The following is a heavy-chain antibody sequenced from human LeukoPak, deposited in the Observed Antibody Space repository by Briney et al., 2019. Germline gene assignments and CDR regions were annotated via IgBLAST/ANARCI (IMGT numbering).Heavy chain of an antibody. CDR3: ARDHSAAATRPY. D-gene: IGHD6-13*01. V-gene: IGHV3-21*01. J-gene: IGHJ4*02. CDR1: GFTFSSYS. CDR2: ISSSSSYI. Sequence: GGSLRLSCAASGFTFSSYSMNWVRQAPGKGLEWVSSISSSSSYIYYADSVKGRFTISRDNAKNSLYLQMNSLRAGDTAVYYCARDHSAAATRPYWGQGTLVTVSS.